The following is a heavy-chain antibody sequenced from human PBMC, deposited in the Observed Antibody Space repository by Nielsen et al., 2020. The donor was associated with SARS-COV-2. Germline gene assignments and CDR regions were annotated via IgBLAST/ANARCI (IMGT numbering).Heavy chain of an antibody. D-gene: IGHD2-2*01. CDR2: ISGKDDST. J-gene: IGHJ6*02. V-gene: IGHV3-23*01. Sequence: GSLRLSCAASGFPFNIFDMSWVRKAPGKGLEWVSFISGKDDSTYYADSVKGRFTISRDNSKNTLYLQMNSLRAEDTAVYYCAKTGDYGVVVPAATLDVWGQGTTVTVSS. CDR1: GFPFNIFD. CDR3: AKTGDYGVVVPAATLDV.